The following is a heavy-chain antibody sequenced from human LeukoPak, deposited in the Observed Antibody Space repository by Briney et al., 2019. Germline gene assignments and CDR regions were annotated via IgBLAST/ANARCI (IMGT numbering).Heavy chain of an antibody. V-gene: IGHV3-21*01. CDR1: GFTFSSYS. D-gene: IGHD1-1*01. CDR3: ARDLKLQGLNGEFDY. CDR2: ISSSSSYI. Sequence: GGSLRLSCAASGFTFSSYSMNWVRQAPGKGLEWVSSISSSSSYIYYAGSVKGRFTISRDNAKNSLYLQMNSLRAEDTAVYYCARDLKLQGLNGEFDYWGQGTLVTVPS. J-gene: IGHJ4*02.